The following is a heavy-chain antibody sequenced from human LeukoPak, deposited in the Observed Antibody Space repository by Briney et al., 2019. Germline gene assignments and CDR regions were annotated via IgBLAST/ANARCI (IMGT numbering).Heavy chain of an antibody. CDR3: ARHAYCGGDCYSGKLYAFDI. CDR1: GGSISSYY. Sequence: SETLSLTCTASGGSISSYYWSWIRQPPGKGLEWIGYIYYSGSTNYNPSLKSRVTISVDTSKNQFSLKLSSVTAADTAVYYCARHAYCGGDCYSGKLYAFDIWGQGTMVTVSS. CDR2: IYYSGST. D-gene: IGHD2-21*02. V-gene: IGHV4-59*08. J-gene: IGHJ3*02.